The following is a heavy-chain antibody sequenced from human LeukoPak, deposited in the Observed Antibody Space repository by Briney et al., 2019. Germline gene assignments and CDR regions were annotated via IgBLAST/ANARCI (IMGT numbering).Heavy chain of an antibody. V-gene: IGHV3-23*01. CDR3: ARARGLLYDY. D-gene: IGHD3-10*01. CDR1: GFTFNIYT. J-gene: IGHJ4*01. CDR2: ILDSGGNT. Sequence: PGGSLRLSCAASGFTFNIYTMSWVRQAPGRGLEWVSTILDSGGNTYYADSVQGRFLVSRDNSKNILYLQMNSLRVEDTAIYYCARARGLLYDYWGHGTLVTVSS.